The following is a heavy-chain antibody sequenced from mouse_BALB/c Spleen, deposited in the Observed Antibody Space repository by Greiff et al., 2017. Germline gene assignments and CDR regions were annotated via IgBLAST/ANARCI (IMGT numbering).Heavy chain of an antibody. J-gene: IGHJ3*01. CDR2: IWSGGST. D-gene: IGHD2-4*01. CDR1: GFSLTSYG. Sequence: VQLKESGPGLVQPSQSLSITCTVSGFSLTSYGVHWVRQSPGKGLEWLGVIWSGGSTDYNAAFISRLSISKDNSKSQVFFKMNSLQANDTAIYYCARMDDYGWCAYWGQGTLVTVSA. V-gene: IGHV2-2*02. CDR3: ARMDDYGWCAY.